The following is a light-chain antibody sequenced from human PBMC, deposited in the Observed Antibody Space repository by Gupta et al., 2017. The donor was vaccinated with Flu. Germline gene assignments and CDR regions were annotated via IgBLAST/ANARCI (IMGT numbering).Light chain of an antibody. Sequence: HSALTQPASVSGSPGQSITISCTGTSSDIGNYNYVSWYLQHPGKAPKLLIYNVSERPAGVSTRFSASKSGNTASLTISGLQTEDEADYYCSSFTAGTTLVFGTGTKVTVL. CDR2: NVS. CDR1: SSDIGNYNY. V-gene: IGLV2-14*03. CDR3: SSFTAGTTLV. J-gene: IGLJ1*01.